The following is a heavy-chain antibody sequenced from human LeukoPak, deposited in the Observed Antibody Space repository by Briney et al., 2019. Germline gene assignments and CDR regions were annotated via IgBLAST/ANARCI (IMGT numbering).Heavy chain of an antibody. D-gene: IGHD5-12*01. J-gene: IGHJ3*02. CDR1: GGSISSYY. V-gene: IGHV4-59*01. CDR2: IYYSGST. CDR3: ARGTVYVATGAFDI. Sequence: SETLSLTCTVSGGSISSYYWSWIRQPPGKGLEWIGYIYYSGSTNYNPSLKSRVTISVDTSKNQFSLKLSSVTAADTAVYYCARGTVYVATGAFDIWGQGTMVTVSS.